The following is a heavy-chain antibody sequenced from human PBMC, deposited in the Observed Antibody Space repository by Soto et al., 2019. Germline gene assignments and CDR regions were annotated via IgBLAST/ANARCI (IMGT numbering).Heavy chain of an antibody. J-gene: IGHJ3*02. V-gene: IGHV3-15*07. Sequence: PGGSLRLSCAASGFTFSNAWMNWVRQAPGKGLEWVGRIKSKTDGGTTDYAAPAKGRFTISRDDSKNTLYLQMNSLKTEDTAVYYCTTDPTYYDFGSGYYYVDAFDIWGQGTMVTVSS. CDR2: IKSKTDGGTT. CDR3: TTDPTYYDFGSGYYYVDAFDI. D-gene: IGHD3-3*01. CDR1: GFTFSNAW.